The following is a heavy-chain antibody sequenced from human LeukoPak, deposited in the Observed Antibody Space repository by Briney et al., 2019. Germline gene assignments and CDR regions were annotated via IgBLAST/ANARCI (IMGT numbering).Heavy chain of an antibody. J-gene: IGHJ4*02. D-gene: IGHD3-22*01. CDR1: GFTFSSYA. V-gene: IGHV3-30-3*01. CDR2: ISYDGSNK. Sequence: PGGSLRLSCAASGFTFSSYAMHWVRRAPGKGLEWVAVISYDGSNKYYADSVKGRFTISRDNSKNTLHLQMNSLRAEDTAVYYCAKILFPYYYDSSGYYFDYWGQGTLVTVSS. CDR3: AKILFPYYYDSSGYYFDY.